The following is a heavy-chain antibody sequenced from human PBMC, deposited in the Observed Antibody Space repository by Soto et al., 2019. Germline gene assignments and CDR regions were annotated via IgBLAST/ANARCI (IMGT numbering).Heavy chain of an antibody. CDR3: ARDENCSGGTCYSEYFHR. CDR2: VNPSGDST. CDR1: GYLFTADS. J-gene: IGHJ1*01. Sequence: GASVKVSCKASGYLFTADSMHWVRLAPGKGLEWRVVVNPSGDSTKYAQNFQGRVTMTRDTSTTTIDMALSSLRADDTAIYYCARDENCSGGTCYSEYFHRWGQGTLVTVSS. V-gene: IGHV1-46*01. D-gene: IGHD2-15*01.